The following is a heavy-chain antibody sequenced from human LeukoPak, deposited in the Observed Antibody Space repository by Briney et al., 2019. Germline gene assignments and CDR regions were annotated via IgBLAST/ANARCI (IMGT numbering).Heavy chain of an antibody. CDR1: GLAVSRHY. D-gene: IGHD3-22*01. CDR3: ARDDYYDSSGLDY. V-gene: IGHV3-53*01. CDR2: ISTGGST. Sequence: GGSLRLSCVASGLAVSRHYMTWVRQAPGKGLEWLSVISTGGSTNYADSVKGRFTISRDNSKNILYLQMNSLRAEDTAVYYCARDDYYDSSGLDYWGQGILVTVSS. J-gene: IGHJ4*02.